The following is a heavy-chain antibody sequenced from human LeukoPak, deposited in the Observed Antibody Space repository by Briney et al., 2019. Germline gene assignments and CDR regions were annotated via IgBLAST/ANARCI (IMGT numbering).Heavy chain of an antibody. Sequence: GGSLRLSCAASGFTFSSYAMSWVRQAPGKGLEWVSAISGSGGSTYYADSVKGRFTISRDNAKNTLYLQMNSLRAEDTAVYYCASLWELYYAFDIWGQGTMVTVSS. D-gene: IGHD2-8*01. CDR1: GFTFSSYA. J-gene: IGHJ3*02. CDR2: ISGSGGST. CDR3: ASLWELYYAFDI. V-gene: IGHV3-23*01.